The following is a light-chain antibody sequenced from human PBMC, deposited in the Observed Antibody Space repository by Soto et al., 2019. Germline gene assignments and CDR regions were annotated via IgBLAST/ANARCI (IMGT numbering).Light chain of an antibody. CDR2: KVS. J-gene: IGKJ5*01. CDR3: IQGTHWPIT. CDR1: QSLVHSDGIAY. Sequence: DVVMTQSPLSLPVTLGQPASISCRSNQSLVHSDGIAYFSWFQQRPGRSPRRLIYKVSNRDSGVPARFSGSGSGTDFALKISRVEAEDVGLYYCIQGTHWPITFVQGTRLEIK. V-gene: IGKV2-30*02.